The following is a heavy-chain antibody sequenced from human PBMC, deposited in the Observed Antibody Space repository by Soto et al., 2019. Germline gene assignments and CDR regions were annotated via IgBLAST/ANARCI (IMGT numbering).Heavy chain of an antibody. D-gene: IGHD6-19*01. V-gene: IGHV2-26*01. CDR2: IFSNDEK. CDR3: ARLYSSGQKRYYFDY. J-gene: IGHJ4*02. CDR1: EFSLSNARMG. Sequence: QVTLKESGPVLVKPTETLTLTCTVSEFSLSNARMGVSWIRQPPGKALEWLAHIFSNDEKSYSTSLKSRLTISKDTSKSQVVLTMTNMDPVDTATYYCARLYSSGQKRYYFDYWGQGTLVTVSS.